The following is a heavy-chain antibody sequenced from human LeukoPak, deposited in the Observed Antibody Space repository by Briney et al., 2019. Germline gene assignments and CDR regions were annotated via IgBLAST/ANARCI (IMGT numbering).Heavy chain of an antibody. CDR1: GGSISSGGYY. D-gene: IGHD3-22*01. J-gene: IGHJ4*02. Sequence: SQTLSLTCTVSGGSISSGGYYWSWIRQHPGKGLEWIGYIYYSGSTYYNPSLKSRVTISVDTSKNQFSLKLSSVTAADTAVYYCARAILIYDSSGYYSLFFDYWGQGTLATVSS. CDR2: IYYSGST. CDR3: ARAILIYDSSGYYSLFFDY. V-gene: IGHV4-31*03.